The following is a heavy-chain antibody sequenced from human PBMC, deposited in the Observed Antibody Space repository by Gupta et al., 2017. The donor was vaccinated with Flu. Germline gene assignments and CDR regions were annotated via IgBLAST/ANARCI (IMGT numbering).Heavy chain of an antibody. J-gene: IGHJ6*02. CDR2: IWYDGSNK. Sequence: QVQLVESGGGVVQPGRSLRLSCAASGFTFSSYGMHWVRQAPGKGLEWVAVIWYDGSNKYYADSVKGRFTISRDNSKNTLYLQMNSLRAEDTAVYYCARDGGSDIVVVPAADNYGMDVWGQGTTVTVSS. CDR1: GFTFSSYG. CDR3: ARDGGSDIVVVPAADNYGMDV. V-gene: IGHV3-33*01. D-gene: IGHD2-2*01.